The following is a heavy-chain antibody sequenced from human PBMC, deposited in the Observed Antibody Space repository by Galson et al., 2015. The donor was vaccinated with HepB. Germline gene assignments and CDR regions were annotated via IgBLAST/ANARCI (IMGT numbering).Heavy chain of an antibody. CDR3: TTPLRYCSGGSCYFLDY. V-gene: IGHV3-15*01. CDR2: IKSKTDGGTT. CDR1: GFTFSNAR. D-gene: IGHD2-15*01. J-gene: IGHJ4*02. Sequence: SLRLSCAASGFTFSNARMSWVRQAPGKGLEWVGRIKSKTDGGTTDYAAPVKGRFTISRDDSKNTLYLQMNSLKTEDAAVYYCTTPLRYCSGGSCYFLDYWGQGTLVTVSS.